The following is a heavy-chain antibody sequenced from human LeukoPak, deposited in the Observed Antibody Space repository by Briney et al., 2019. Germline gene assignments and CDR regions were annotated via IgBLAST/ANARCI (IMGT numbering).Heavy chain of an antibody. CDR1: GGSISSGNCS. V-gene: IGHV4-39*01. D-gene: IGHD6-13*01. Sequence: SETLSLTCSVSGGSISSGNCSRGWIRQPPGKGLEWIGNIYYSGNTYYNSSLKSRVTIFVDMSKNQLSLKLTSVTAADTAVYYCTRRSYGSSLVYWGQGTLVTVSS. CDR3: TRRSYGSSLVY. CDR2: IYYSGNT. J-gene: IGHJ4*02.